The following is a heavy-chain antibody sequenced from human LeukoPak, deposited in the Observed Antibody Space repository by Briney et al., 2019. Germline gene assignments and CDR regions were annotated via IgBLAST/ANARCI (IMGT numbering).Heavy chain of an antibody. CDR3: ARDYDSSGYQPPDY. CDR2: INPSSGGT. D-gene: IGHD3-22*01. Sequence: ASVKFSCKAFGYTFIGYYMHWVRQAPGQGLEWMGWINPSSGGTNYAQKFQGRVTMTRDTSISTAYMELSRLISDDTAVYYCARDYDSSGYQPPDYWGQGTLVTVSS. J-gene: IGHJ4*02. CDR1: GYTFIGYY. V-gene: IGHV1-2*02.